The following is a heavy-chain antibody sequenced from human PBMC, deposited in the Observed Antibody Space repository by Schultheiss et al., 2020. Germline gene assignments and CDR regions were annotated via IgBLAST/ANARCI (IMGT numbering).Heavy chain of an antibody. V-gene: IGHV4-59*12. Sequence: ETLSLTCTVSGGSISSYYWSWIRQPPGKGLEWIGYIYYSGSTTYNPSLKSRVTISLDTSKSQFSLKLSSVTAADTAVYYCARGNGNGDYDWFDPWGQGTLVTVSS. CDR1: GGSISSYY. J-gene: IGHJ5*02. D-gene: IGHD4-17*01. CDR2: IYYSGST. CDR3: ARGNGNGDYDWFDP.